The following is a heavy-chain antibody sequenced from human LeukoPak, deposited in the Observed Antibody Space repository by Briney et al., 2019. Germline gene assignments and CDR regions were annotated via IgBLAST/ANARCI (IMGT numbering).Heavy chain of an antibody. D-gene: IGHD2-2*01. V-gene: IGHV5-51*01. Sequence: GESLKISCTGSGYSFTNYWIAWVRQMPGKGLEWMGIIYPGDSETTYSPSFQGQVTISADKSITTTYLQWGRLEASDTAVYYCARGRGYCSSSSCYDFDYWGQGTLVTVSS. CDR1: GYSFTNYW. CDR3: ARGRGYCSSSSCYDFDY. J-gene: IGHJ4*02. CDR2: IYPGDSET.